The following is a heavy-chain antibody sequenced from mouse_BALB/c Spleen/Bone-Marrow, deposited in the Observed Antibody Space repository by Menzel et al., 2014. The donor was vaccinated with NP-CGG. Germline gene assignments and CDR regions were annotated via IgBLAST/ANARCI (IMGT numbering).Heavy chain of an antibody. V-gene: IGHV7-3*02. Sequence: EVKVEESGGGLVQPGGSLRLSCATSGFTFTDYYMTWVRQPPGKALEWLGFIRNKPNGYTTEYSASVKGRFTISRDNSQSILYLQMNTLRAEDSATDYCARDGYYYGSRRMDYWGQGTSVTVSS. CDR1: GFTFTDYY. D-gene: IGHD1-1*01. J-gene: IGHJ4*01. CDR2: IRNKPNGYTT. CDR3: ARDGYYYGSRRMDY.